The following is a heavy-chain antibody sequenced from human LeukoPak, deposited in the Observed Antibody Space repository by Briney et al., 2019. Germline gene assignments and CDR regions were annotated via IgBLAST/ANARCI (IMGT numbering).Heavy chain of an antibody. V-gene: IGHV3-23*01. Sequence: GGSLRLSCAASGFTFSSYAMSWVRPAPGKGLEWVSAISGSGGSTYYADSVKGRFTISRDNSKNTLYLQINSLRAEDTAVYYCANGDRTMIVDYYYYGMDVWGQGTTVTVSS. CDR1: GFTFSSYA. J-gene: IGHJ6*02. CDR3: ANGDRTMIVDYYYYGMDV. D-gene: IGHD3-22*01. CDR2: ISGSGGST.